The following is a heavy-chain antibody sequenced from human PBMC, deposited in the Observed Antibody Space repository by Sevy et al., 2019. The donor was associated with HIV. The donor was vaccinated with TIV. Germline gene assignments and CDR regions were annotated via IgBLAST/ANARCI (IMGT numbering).Heavy chain of an antibody. V-gene: IGHV3-7*01. J-gene: IGHJ3*01. CDR3: ARDGGTNYYDSSGYREGGPGNDAFDF. CDR2: IKQDGSEK. CDR1: GFTFSSYW. Sequence: GGSLRLSCAASGFTFSSYWMSWVRQAPGKGLEWVSNIKQDGSEKYYVDSVKGRFTISRDNAKNSLYLQMNSLRAEDTAVYYCARDGGTNYYDSSGYREGGPGNDAFDFWGQGTMVTVSS. D-gene: IGHD3-22*01.